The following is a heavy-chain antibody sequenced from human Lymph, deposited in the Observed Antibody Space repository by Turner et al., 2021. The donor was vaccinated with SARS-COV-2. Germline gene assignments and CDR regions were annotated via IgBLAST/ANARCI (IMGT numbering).Heavy chain of an antibody. V-gene: IGHV3-30*04. CDR1: GFTFSRYV. D-gene: IGHD2-2*01. Sequence: QVHLVESGGGVVQPGRSLRLPCAASGFTFSRYVMHWVRQAPGKGLEWVAVISYDGSNKYYADSGKGRFTISRDYSKNTLYLQMNSLRAEDTAIYYCARGVPEFDSWGQGTLVTVSS. CDR2: ISYDGSNK. CDR3: ARGVPEFDS. J-gene: IGHJ5*01.